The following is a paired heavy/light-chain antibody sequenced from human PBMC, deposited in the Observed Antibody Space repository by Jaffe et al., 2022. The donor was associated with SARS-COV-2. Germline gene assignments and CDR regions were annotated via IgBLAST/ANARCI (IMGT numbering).Light chain of an antibody. CDR3: QQYYSFPLT. CDR2: AAS. Sequence: VIWMTQSPSLLSASTGDRVTISCRMSQGISSYLAWYQQKPGKAPELLIYAASTLQSGVPSRFSGSGSGTDFTLTISCLQSEDFATYYCQQYYSFPLTFGQGTKLEIK. V-gene: IGKV1D-8*01. J-gene: IGKJ2*01. CDR1: QGISSY.
Heavy chain of an antibody. CDR2: IYYSGST. D-gene: IGHD4-17*01. V-gene: IGHV4-31*03. J-gene: IGHJ4*02. CDR3: ARGGDYGDYAVAFDY. CDR1: GGSISSGGYY. Sequence: QVQLQESGPGLVKPSQTLSLTCTVSGGSISSGGYYWSWIRQHPGKGLEWIGYIYYSGSTYYNPSLKSRVTISVDTSKNQFSLKLSSVTAADTAVYYCARGGDYGDYAVAFDYWGQGTLVTVSS.